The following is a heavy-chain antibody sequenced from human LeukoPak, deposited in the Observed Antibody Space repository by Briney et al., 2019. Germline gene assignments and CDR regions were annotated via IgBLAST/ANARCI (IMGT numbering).Heavy chain of an antibody. J-gene: IGHJ4*02. CDR1: GYTFTGYY. CDR3: AMSDYGDYGSPPDY. V-gene: IGHV1-2*02. D-gene: IGHD4-17*01. Sequence: GASVKVSCKASGYTFTGYYMHWVRQAPGQGREWMGWINPKCGGTNYAQKFQGRVTMTRDTSISTAYMELSRLRSDDTAVYYGAMSDYGDYGSPPDYWGQGTLVTVSS. CDR2: INPKCGGT.